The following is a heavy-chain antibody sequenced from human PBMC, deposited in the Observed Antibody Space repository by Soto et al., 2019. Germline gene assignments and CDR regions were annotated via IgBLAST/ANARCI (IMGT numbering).Heavy chain of an antibody. J-gene: IGHJ5*02. Sequence: QVQLQESGPGLVKPSETLSLTCTVSGGSISSYYWSWIRQPPGKGLEWIGYIYYSGSTNYNPSLKSRVTISVDTSTHQFSLKLSSVTAADTAVYYCARDLKDCSGGSCFNWFDPWGQGTLVTVSS. CDR3: ARDLKDCSGGSCFNWFDP. V-gene: IGHV4-59*01. D-gene: IGHD2-15*01. CDR2: IYYSGST. CDR1: GGSISSYY.